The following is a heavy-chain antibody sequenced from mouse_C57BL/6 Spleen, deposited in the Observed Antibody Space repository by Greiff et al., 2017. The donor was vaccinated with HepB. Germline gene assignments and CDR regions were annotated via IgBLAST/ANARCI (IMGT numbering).Heavy chain of an antibody. CDR1: GYSFTGYF. J-gene: IGHJ4*01. CDR3: ARDYDYYAMDY. D-gene: IGHD2-4*01. V-gene: IGHV1-20*01. Sequence: DVKLQESGPELVKPGDSVKISCKASGYSFTGYFMNWVMQSHGKSLEWIGRINPYNGDTFYNQKFKGKATLTVDKSFSTAHMELRSLTSEDSAVYYCARDYDYYAMDYWGQGTSVTVSS. CDR2: INPYNGDT.